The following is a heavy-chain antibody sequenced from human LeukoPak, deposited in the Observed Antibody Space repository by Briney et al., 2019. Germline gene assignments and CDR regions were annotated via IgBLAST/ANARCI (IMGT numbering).Heavy chain of an antibody. D-gene: IGHD3-22*01. CDR1: GFTFSSYA. CDR2: ISGSGGST. V-gene: IGHV3-23*01. CDR3: AKSCYYDSSGYYWPVFDY. J-gene: IGHJ4*02. Sequence: GGSLRLSCAASGFTFSSYAMSWVRQAPGKGLEWVSAISGSGGSTYYADSVKGRFTISRDNSKNTLYLQMNSLRAKDTAVYYCAKSCYYDSSGYYWPVFDYWGQGTLVTVSS.